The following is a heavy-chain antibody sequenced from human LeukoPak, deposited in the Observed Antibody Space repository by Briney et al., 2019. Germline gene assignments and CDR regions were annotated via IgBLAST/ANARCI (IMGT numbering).Heavy chain of an antibody. Sequence: GGSLRLSCAASGFTFGSYSMNWVRQAPGKGLEWVSSISSSSSYIYYADSVKGRFTISRDNAKNSLYLRMNSLRAEDTAVYYCARALRWYYDSSGGDYWGQGTLVTVSS. V-gene: IGHV3-21*01. CDR3: ARALRWYYDSSGGDY. CDR1: GFTFGSYS. J-gene: IGHJ4*02. D-gene: IGHD3-22*01. CDR2: ISSSSSYI.